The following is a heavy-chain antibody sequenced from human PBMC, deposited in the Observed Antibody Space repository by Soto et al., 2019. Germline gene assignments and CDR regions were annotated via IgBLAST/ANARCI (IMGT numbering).Heavy chain of an antibody. V-gene: IGHV3-53*01. CDR1: GFTVSSNY. Sequence: GSLRLSCAASGFTVSSNYMIWVRQAPGKGLEWVSVIYSGGSTYYADSVKGRFTISRDNSKNTLYLQMNSLRAEDTAVYYCARGGMAYYGMDVWGQGTTVTVSS. J-gene: IGHJ6*02. CDR2: IYSGGST. CDR3: ARGGMAYYGMDV.